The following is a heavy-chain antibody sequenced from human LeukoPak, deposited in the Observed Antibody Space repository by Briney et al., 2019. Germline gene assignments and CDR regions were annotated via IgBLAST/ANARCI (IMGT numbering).Heavy chain of an antibody. Sequence: GASVKVSCKASGGTFSSYAISWVRQAPGQGLEWMGGIIPIFGTANYAQKFQGRVTITTDESTSTAYMELRSLRSDDTAVYYCAREGKDIVVVPAVSYYYYMDVWGKGTTVTVSS. CDR3: AREGKDIVVVPAVSYYYYMDV. CDR2: IIPIFGTA. CDR1: GGTFSSYA. V-gene: IGHV1-69*05. D-gene: IGHD2-2*01. J-gene: IGHJ6*03.